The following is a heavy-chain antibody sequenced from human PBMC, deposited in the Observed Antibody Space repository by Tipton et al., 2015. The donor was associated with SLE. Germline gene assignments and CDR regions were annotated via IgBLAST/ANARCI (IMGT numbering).Heavy chain of an antibody. J-gene: IGHJ6*02. V-gene: IGHV4-59*01. D-gene: IGHD3-22*01. CDR2: IYYTGTT. CDR3: ARVGYYDSSGKWLWSMDV. CDR1: GGSTSRYY. Sequence: TLSLTCTVSGGSTSRYYWRWIRQPPGKGLEWIGYIYYTGTTEYNPSLKSRVTISVDTSKNQFSLKLNSVTAADTAVYYCARVGYYDSSGKWLWSMDVWGQGTTVTVSS.